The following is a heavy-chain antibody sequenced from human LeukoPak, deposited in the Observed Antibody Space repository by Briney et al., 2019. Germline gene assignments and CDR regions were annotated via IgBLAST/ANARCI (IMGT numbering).Heavy chain of an antibody. CDR3: ARGDDFWSGYSHYFDY. CDR2: IYYSGST. CDR1: GGSISIYY. J-gene: IGHJ4*02. Sequence: SETLSLTCTVSGGSISIYYWSWIRQPPGKGLEWIGYIYYSGSTNYNPSLKSRVTISVDTSKNQFSLKLSSVTAADTAVYYCARGDDFWSGYSHYFDYWGQGTLVTVSS. V-gene: IGHV4-59*01. D-gene: IGHD3-3*01.